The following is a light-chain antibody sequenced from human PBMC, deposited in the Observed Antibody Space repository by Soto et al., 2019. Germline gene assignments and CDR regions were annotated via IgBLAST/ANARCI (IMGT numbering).Light chain of an antibody. CDR1: ESVSSN. Sequence: EIVMTQSPATLSVSQGVRATRSCRASESVSSNLAWYQQRPGQAPRLLIYGASTRATGDPARFSGSGSGTEFTLTSSILQSEDFADFYCQQYNKWPLTFGGGTKVELK. J-gene: IGKJ4*01. CDR3: QQYNKWPLT. CDR2: GAS. V-gene: IGKV3-15*01.